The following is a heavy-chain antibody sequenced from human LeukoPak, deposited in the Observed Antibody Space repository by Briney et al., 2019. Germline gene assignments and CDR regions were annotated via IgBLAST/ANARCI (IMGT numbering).Heavy chain of an antibody. CDR2: ISSPGGNT. D-gene: IGHD5-24*01. Sequence: GGSLRLSCAASGFTFSSYWMHWVRQAPGKGLEWVSSISSPGGNTYYADSVKGRFTISRDNSNNLVYLQMNSLRAEDTAVYYCAKTRNGYTTEYLQHWGQGTLVTVSS. J-gene: IGHJ1*01. CDR1: GFTFSSYW. V-gene: IGHV3-23*01. CDR3: AKTRNGYTTEYLQH.